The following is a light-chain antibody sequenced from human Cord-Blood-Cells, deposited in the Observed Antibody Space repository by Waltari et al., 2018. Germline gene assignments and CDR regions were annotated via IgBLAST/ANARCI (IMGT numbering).Light chain of an antibody. CDR3: QQYYSTPYT. V-gene: IGKV4-1*01. J-gene: IGKJ2*01. CDR1: QSVLYSSKNKNY. CDR2: WAS. Sequence: IAMTQSPAALPVSLGERAIINCKSRQSVLYSSKNKNYLAWYQQKPGQPPKLLIYWASTRESGVPDRFSGSGSGTDFTLTISSLQAEDVAVYYCQQYYSTPYTFGQGTKLEIK.